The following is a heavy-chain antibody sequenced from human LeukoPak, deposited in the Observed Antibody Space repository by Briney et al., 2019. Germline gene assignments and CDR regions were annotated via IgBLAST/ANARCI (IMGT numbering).Heavy chain of an antibody. J-gene: IGHJ6*02. CDR2: INHSGST. CDR1: GGSFSGYY. D-gene: IGHD2-15*01. V-gene: IGHV4-34*01. Sequence: SETLSLTCAVYGGSFSGYYWSWIRQPPGKGLEWIGEINHSGSTNYNPSLKSRVTISVDTSKNQFSLKLSSETAADTAVYYCARAAGRVAAKWAHYYGMDVWGQGTTVTVSS. CDR3: ARAAGRVAAKWAHYYGMDV.